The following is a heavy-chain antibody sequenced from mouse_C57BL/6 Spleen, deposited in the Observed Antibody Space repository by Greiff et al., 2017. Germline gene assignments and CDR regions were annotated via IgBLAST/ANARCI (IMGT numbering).Heavy chain of an antibody. D-gene: IGHD2-10*02. CDR3: ARRAYGNYEEFAY. Sequence: VQLVESGAELAKPGASVKLSCKASGYTFTSYWMHWVKQRPGQGLEWIGYINPSSGYTKYNQKFKDKATLTADKSSSTAYMQLSSLTYEDSAVYYCARRAYGNYEEFAYWGQGTLVTVSA. CDR1: GYTFTSYW. J-gene: IGHJ3*01. V-gene: IGHV1-7*01. CDR2: INPSSGYT.